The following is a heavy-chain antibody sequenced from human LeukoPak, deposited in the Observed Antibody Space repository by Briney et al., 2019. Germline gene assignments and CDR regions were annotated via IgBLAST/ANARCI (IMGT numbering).Heavy chain of an antibody. D-gene: IGHD3-10*01. CDR3: AKASGSYYYYYIDV. V-gene: IGHV3-9*03. CDR2: ISWNSGNI. J-gene: IGHJ6*03. CDR1: GFTFDDYA. Sequence: GGSLRLSCAASGFTFDDYAMHWVRQAPGKGLEWVSGISWNSGNIDYADSVKGRFTISRDNAKNSLYLQMNSLRAEDMALYYCAKASGSYYYYYIDVWGKGTTVTVSS.